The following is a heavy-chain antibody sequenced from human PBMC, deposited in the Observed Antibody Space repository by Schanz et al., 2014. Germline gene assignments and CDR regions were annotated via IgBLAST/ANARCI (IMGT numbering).Heavy chain of an antibody. Sequence: EVQLVESGGGLVQPGGSLRLSCAASGFASDTYWMSWVRQAPGKGLEWVANIKHDGSEKYYVDSVKGRFTISRDNAKNSMYLEMNSLRAEDTAVFYCARVGGTYYDFWSGVPPTVMHDGFDIWGQGTMVTVS. CDR2: IKHDGSEK. J-gene: IGHJ3*02. CDR3: ARVGGTYYDFWSGVPPTVMHDGFDI. V-gene: IGHV3-7*01. D-gene: IGHD3-3*01. CDR1: GFASDTYW.